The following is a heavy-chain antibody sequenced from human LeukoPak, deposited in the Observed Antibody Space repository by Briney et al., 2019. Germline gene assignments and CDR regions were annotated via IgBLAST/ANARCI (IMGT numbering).Heavy chain of an antibody. Sequence: SETLSLTCAVYGGSFSGYYWSWIRQPPGKGPEWIGEINHSGSTNYNPSLKSRVTISVDTSKNQFSLKLSSVTAADTAVYYCARGVRLYLWGQGTLVTVSS. V-gene: IGHV4-34*01. J-gene: IGHJ4*02. CDR3: ARGVRLYL. CDR2: INHSGST. D-gene: IGHD3-10*01. CDR1: GGSFSGYY.